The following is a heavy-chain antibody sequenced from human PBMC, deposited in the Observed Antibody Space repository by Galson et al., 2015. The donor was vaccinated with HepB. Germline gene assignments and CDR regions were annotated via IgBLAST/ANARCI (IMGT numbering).Heavy chain of an antibody. J-gene: IGHJ1*01. CDR2: ISADNGNT. CDR3: ARDCGSATSCYVYFQH. Sequence: SVKVSCKASGYTFTSFGISWVRQAPGQGLEWMGWISADNGNTKFAQKLQGRVTMTTDTSTSTAYMELRSLRSDDTAVYYCARDCGSATSCYVYFQHWGQGTLVTVSS. D-gene: IGHD2-21*01. V-gene: IGHV1-18*01. CDR1: GYTFTSFG.